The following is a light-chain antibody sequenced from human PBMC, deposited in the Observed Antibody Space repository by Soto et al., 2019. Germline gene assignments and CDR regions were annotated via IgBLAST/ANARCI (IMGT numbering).Light chain of an antibody. CDR1: SSNIGSNV. V-gene: IGLV1-44*01. J-gene: IGLJ2*01. CDR2: SND. CDR3: AAWDDSLDGLV. Sequence: QLVLTQSPSASGTPEQRVTISCSGSSSNIGSNVVNWYQQLPGTAPRLLIYSNDQRPSGVPDRFSGSKSGTSASLAISGLQSEDEADYYCAAWDDSLDGLVFGGGTKVTVL.